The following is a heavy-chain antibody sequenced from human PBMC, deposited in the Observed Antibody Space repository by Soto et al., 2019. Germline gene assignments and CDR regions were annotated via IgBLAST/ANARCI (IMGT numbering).Heavy chain of an antibody. CDR2: ISSSSSTI. J-gene: IGHJ5*02. CDR3: AREFYRVGPFCLRGFGA. V-gene: IGHV3-48*02. CDR1: GFTFSSYS. D-gene: IGHD3-10*01. Sequence: PGGSLRLSCAASGFTFSSYSMNWVRQAPGKGLEWVSYISSSSSTIYYADSVKGRFTISRDNAKNSLYLQMNSLRDEDTAVYFCAREFYRVGPFCLRGFGAWGEGTLVT.